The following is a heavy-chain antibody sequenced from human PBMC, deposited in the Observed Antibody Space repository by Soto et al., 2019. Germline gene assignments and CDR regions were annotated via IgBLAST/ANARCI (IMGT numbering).Heavy chain of an antibody. CDR1: GFTVSSNY. J-gene: IGHJ6*02. D-gene: IGHD1-20*01. CDR2: IYSGGST. Sequence: GGSLRLSCAASGFTVSSNYMSWVRQAPGKGLEWVSVIYSGGSTYYADSVKGRFTISRDNSKNTLYLQMNSLRAEDTAVYYCARELYNWNDWSADGMDVWGQGTTVTVSS. CDR3: ARELYNWNDWSADGMDV. V-gene: IGHV3-53*01.